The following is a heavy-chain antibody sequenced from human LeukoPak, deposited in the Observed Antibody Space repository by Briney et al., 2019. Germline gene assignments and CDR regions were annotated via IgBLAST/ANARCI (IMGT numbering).Heavy chain of an antibody. CDR2: VYYNGAT. V-gene: IGHV4-39*01. J-gene: IGHJ1*01. CDR1: GGSISSSTFY. CDR3: ARHGPGVGTQSEYFQH. Sequence: SETLSLTCTVSGGSISSSTFYWGWIRQTPGKALAWIGSVYYNGATYYSPETGFSISLDTSKKQFSLKKTSVSAADTAVYYCARHGPGVGTQSEYFQHWGQGTLVTVSS. D-gene: IGHD2-21*02.